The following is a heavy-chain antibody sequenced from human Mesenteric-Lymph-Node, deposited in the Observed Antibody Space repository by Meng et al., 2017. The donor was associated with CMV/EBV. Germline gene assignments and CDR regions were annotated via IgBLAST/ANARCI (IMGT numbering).Heavy chain of an antibody. D-gene: IGHD1-14*01. CDR3: ARGPGQGTYFPFDS. J-gene: IGHJ4*02. CDR1: GGYFRDYD. V-gene: IGHV4-34*01. CDR2: ISNSGST. Sequence: VDGGYFRDYDWTWIRQPPGKGLEWIGEISNSGSTNYNPSLKSGVAMSVDTSERRFSLKVTSVTAADTAVYFCARGPGQGTYFPFDSWGQGTLVTVSS.